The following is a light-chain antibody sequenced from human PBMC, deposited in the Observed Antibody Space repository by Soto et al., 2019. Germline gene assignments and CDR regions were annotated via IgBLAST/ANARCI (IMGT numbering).Light chain of an antibody. J-gene: IGLJ1*01. CDR2: NVS. V-gene: IGLV2-14*01. CDR1: SSDVGGYSY. CDR3: SSYTSSSTLNV. Sequence: QSALTQPASVSGSPGQSITISCTGTSSDVGGYSYVSWYQQHPGKAPKLMIYNVSNRHSGVSNRFSGSKSGNTASLTISGLQAEDEAEYYCSSYTSSSTLNVFGTGTKVTVL.